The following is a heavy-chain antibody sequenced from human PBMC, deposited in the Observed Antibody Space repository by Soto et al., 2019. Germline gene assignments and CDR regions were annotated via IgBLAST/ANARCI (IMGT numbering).Heavy chain of an antibody. CDR3: ANLSGGYYYYGMDV. J-gene: IGHJ6*02. Sequence: GGSLRLSCAASGFTFSSYAMSWVRQAPGKGLEWVSAISGSGGSTYYADSGKGRFTISRDNSKNTLYLQMNSLRAEDTAAYYCANLSGGYYYYGMDVWGQGTTVTVSS. CDR2: ISGSGGST. V-gene: IGHV3-23*01. CDR1: GFTFSSYA. D-gene: IGHD1-26*01.